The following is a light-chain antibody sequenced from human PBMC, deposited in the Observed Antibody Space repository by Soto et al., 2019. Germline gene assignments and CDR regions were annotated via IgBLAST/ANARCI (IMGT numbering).Light chain of an antibody. V-gene: IGLV1-51*02. CDR1: SSNIGNNN. CDR2: GNY. CDR3: GTWDSRLSVVV. J-gene: IGLJ2*01. Sequence: QAVLTQPPSVSAAPGQKVTIPCSGSSSNIGNNNVSWYKKLPGTAPRLLIYGNYERPSGIPDRFSGSKSGTSATPDITGLQTGDEADYYCGTWDSRLSVVVFGGGTKVTVL.